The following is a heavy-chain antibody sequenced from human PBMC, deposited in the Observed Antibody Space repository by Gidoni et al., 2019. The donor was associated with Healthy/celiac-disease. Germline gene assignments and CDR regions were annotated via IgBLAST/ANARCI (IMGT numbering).Heavy chain of an antibody. J-gene: IGHJ4*02. Sequence: QVQPVESGGGVVQPGRSLRLSCAASGFTFSSYGMHWVRQAPGNGLGWVAVISYDGSNKYYADSVKGRFTISRDNSKNTLYLQMNSLRAEDTAVYYCAKDTDGVLLWFGELYDWGQGTLVTVSS. V-gene: IGHV3-30*18. CDR3: AKDTDGVLLWFGELYD. CDR2: ISYDGSNK. CDR1: GFTFSSYG. D-gene: IGHD3-10*01.